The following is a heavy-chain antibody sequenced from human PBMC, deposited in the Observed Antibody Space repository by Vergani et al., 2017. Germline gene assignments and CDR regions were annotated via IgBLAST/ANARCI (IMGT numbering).Heavy chain of an antibody. CDR2: ISRDGGDT. D-gene: IGHD2-2*01. V-gene: IGHV3-64*01. J-gene: IGHJ6*03. CDR3: AKAGLYCSSTSCHYYYYMDV. Sequence: EVNLVESGGGLVQPGGSLRLSCAASGFTFRNYIMHWVRQTPGRGLEYVSGISRDGGDTYHANSVRGRFTISRDNSKNTLYLQMNSLRAEDTAVYYCAKAGLYCSSTSCHYYYYMDVWGKGTTVTVSS. CDR1: GFTFRNYI.